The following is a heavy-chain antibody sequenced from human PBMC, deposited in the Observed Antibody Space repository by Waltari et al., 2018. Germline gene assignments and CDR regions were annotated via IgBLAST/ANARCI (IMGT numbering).Heavy chain of an antibody. V-gene: IGHV3-48*03. J-gene: IGHJ4*02. CDR2: ISNSGRTI. Sequence: EVQLVESGGDLVQTGGSLRLSCAIYGLNFSNSDMNWVRQASGKGLELVSYISNSGRTIYYVDSVKGRFTISRDNAMNSLYLQMNSLRADDTAVYYCARQYRYASGYFDYWGQGTLVTVSS. CDR1: GLNFSNSD. CDR3: ARQYRYASGYFDY. D-gene: IGHD3-16*01.